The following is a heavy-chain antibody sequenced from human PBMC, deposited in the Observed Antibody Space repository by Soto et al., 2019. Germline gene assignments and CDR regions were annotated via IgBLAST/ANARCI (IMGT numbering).Heavy chain of an antibody. Sequence: ASVKVSCKASGYTFTTYDVSWVRQASGQGLEWMRWMNPSNGNTGYAQKFQGRVTMTRNTSISTVYMELRGLRPDDTAVSYCARRKERSGPNYFDYWGQGTRVTVSS. CDR1: GYTFTTYD. V-gene: IGHV1-8*02. CDR3: ARRKERSGPNYFDY. D-gene: IGHD6-25*01. J-gene: IGHJ4*02. CDR2: MNPSNGNT.